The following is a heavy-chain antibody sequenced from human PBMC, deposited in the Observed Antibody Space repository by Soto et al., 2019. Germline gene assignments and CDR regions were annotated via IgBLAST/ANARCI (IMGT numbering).Heavy chain of an antibody. J-gene: IGHJ4*02. CDR2: INHSGST. CDR1: GGSFSGYY. V-gene: IGHV4-34*01. CDR3: ARGQREYYDSSGYYSFDY. Sequence: SETLSLTCAVYGGSFSGYYWSWIRQPPGKGLEWIGEINHSGSTNYNPSLKSQVTISVDTSKNQLSLKLSSVTAADTAVYYCARGQREYYDSSGYYSFDYWGQGTLGTVSS. D-gene: IGHD3-22*01.